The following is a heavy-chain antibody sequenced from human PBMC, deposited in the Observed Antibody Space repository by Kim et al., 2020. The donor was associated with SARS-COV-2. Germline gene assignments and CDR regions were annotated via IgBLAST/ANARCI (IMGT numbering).Heavy chain of an antibody. J-gene: IGHJ4*02. V-gene: IGHV1-2*06. Sequence: ASVKVSCKASGSTFTAYFIHWVRQAPGQGPEWMGRMNPNSGDTNNAQRFQGRVTMTWDTSFTTAHMELSRLTSDDTAVYYCASLHDGRGWYYFDYSGQGT. CDR3: ASLHDGRGWYYFDY. D-gene: IGHD6-19*01. CDR1: GSTFTAYF. CDR2: MNPNSGDT.